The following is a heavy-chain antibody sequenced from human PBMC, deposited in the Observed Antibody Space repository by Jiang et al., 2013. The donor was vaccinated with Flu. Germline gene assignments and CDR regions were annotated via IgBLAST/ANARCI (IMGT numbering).Heavy chain of an antibody. V-gene: IGHV1-2*02. J-gene: IGHJ5*02. CDR3: ARPLGAIAVAGSNWFDP. CDR1: GYTFTAYY. Sequence: GAEVKKPGASVKVSCKASGYTFTAYYIHWVRQAPGQGLEWMGWINPNSGDTNYAQKFQGRVTMTRDTSISTAYMELSRLRSDDTAVYYCARPLGAIAVAGSNWFDPWGHGTLVTVSS. CDR2: INPNSGDT. D-gene: IGHD6-19*01.